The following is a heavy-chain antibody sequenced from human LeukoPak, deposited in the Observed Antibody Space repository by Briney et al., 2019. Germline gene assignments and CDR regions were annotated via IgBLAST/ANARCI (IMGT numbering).Heavy chain of an antibody. J-gene: IGHJ6*02. D-gene: IGHD3-9*01. CDR3: AKDQEVDILTGYPPGLGMDA. CDR2: ISGSGGST. V-gene: IGHV3-23*01. Sequence: PGGSLRLSCAASGFTFSSYAMSCVRQAPGKGLEWVSAISGSGGSTYYADSVKGRFTISRDNSKNTLYLQMNSLRAEDTAVYYCAKDQEVDILTGYPPGLGMDAWGQGTTVTVSS. CDR1: GFTFSSYA.